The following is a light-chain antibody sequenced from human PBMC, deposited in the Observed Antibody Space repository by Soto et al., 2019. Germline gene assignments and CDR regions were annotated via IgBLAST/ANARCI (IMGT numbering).Light chain of an antibody. J-gene: IGKJ1*01. CDR3: QQYNSYSLT. CDR2: QAS. Sequence: DIQMTQSPSALSASVGDRVTITCRASQTISSWLAWYQQEPGEAPRLLIYQASSLETEVPSRFSGSGSGTEFTLTISSLQPGDFATYYCQQYNSYSLTFGQGTKVDIK. CDR1: QTISSW. V-gene: IGKV1-5*03.